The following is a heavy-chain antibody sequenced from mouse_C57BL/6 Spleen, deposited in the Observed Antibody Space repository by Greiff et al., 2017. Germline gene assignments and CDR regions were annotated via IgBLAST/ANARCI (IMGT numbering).Heavy chain of an antibody. V-gene: IGHV1-81*01. D-gene: IGHD1-1*01. CDR3: ARTKNLSTGYFDV. CDR2: LYPRSGNT. Sequence: QVQLQQSGAELARPGASVKLSCKASGYTFPSYGISWVKQSTGQGLEWIGELYPRSGNTYYNEKFKGKATLTADKSSSTAYMELRSLTSEDAAVYFCARTKNLSTGYFDVWGTGTTVTVSS. J-gene: IGHJ1*03. CDR1: GYTFPSYG.